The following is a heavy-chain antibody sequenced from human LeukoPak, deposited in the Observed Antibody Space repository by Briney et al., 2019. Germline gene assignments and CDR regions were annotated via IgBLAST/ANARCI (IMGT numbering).Heavy chain of an antibody. CDR2: IYSSGST. V-gene: IGHV4-61*02. D-gene: IGHD3-22*01. CDR3: ARVISSGYSVVLDI. Sequence: ASETLSLTCTVSGGSISSGSYYWSWIRQPAGKGLEWIGRIYSSGSTNYNPSLKSRVTISVDTSKNQFSLKLSSVTAADTAVYYCARVISSGYSVVLDIWGQGTMVTVSS. CDR1: GGSISSGSYY. J-gene: IGHJ3*02.